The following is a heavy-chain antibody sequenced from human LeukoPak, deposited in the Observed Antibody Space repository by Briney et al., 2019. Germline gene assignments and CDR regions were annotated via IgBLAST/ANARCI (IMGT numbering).Heavy chain of an antibody. D-gene: IGHD3-22*01. CDR1: GGSSSGYY. V-gene: IGHV4-34*01. CDR3: ARGARYSFYYYDSSGYASFDY. Sequence: SETLSLTCAVYGGSSSGYYWSWIRQPPGKGLEWIGEINHSGSTNYNPSLKSRVTISVDTSKNQFSLKLSSVTAADTAVYYCARGARYSFYYYDSSGYASFDYWGQGTLVTVSS. CDR2: INHSGST. J-gene: IGHJ4*02.